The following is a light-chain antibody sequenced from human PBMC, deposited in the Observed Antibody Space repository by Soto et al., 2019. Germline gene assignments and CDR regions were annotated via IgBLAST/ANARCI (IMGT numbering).Light chain of an antibody. CDR1: SSNIGAGYE. V-gene: IGLV1-40*01. J-gene: IGLJ1*01. CDR3: QSYDSSLSGYV. Sequence: QSVLTQPPSVSAAPGQRVTISCTGSSSNIGAGYEAHWYQQVPGTAPKLLIYENNNRPSGVPDRFSGSKSGTSASLAITGLRAEDEAEYYCQSYDSSLSGYVFGTGTKVTVL. CDR2: ENN.